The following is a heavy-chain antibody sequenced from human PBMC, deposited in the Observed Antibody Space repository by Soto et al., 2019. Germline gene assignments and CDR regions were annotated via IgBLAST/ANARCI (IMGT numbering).Heavy chain of an antibody. CDR2: ISAYNGNT. V-gene: IGHV1-18*01. CDR1: GYTFTSYG. Sequence: QVPLVQSGAEVKKPGASVKVSCKASGYTFTSYGISWVRQAPGQGLEWMGWISAYNGNTNYAQKLQGRVTMTTDTSRSPIDTEMERPRSDDTAVHFWASRWGVSPGDYFDYWGQGTLVTVSS. D-gene: IGHD3-16*01. J-gene: IGHJ4*02. CDR3: ASRWGVSPGDYFDY.